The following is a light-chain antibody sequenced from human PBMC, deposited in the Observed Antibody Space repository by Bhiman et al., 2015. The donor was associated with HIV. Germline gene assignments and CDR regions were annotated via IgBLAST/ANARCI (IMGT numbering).Light chain of an antibody. CDR3: SSYAGRDVVI. J-gene: IGLJ2*01. CDR2: DVT. V-gene: IGLV2-14*03. Sequence: QSALTQPASVSGSPGQSITISCTGTSSDIGGFNYVSWYQQYPGKAPKLIIYDVTVRPSGVSNRFSGSSSGSTASLTISGLLAEDEADYYCSSYAGRDVVIFGGGTKLTVL. CDR1: SSDIGGFNY.